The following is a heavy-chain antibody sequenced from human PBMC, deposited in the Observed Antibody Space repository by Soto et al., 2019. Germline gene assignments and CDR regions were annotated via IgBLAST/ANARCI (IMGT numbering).Heavy chain of an antibody. J-gene: IGHJ6*02. CDR2: IKSKTDGGTT. CDR1: GFTFSNAW. Sequence: VGSLRLSCAASGFTFSNAWMSWVRQAPGKGLEWVGRIKSKTDGGTTDYAAPVKGRFTISRDDSKNTLYLQMNSLKTEDTAVYYCTTGASSRVSYYYGMDVWGQGTTVTVSS. D-gene: IGHD6-13*01. CDR3: TTGASSRVSYYYGMDV. V-gene: IGHV3-15*01.